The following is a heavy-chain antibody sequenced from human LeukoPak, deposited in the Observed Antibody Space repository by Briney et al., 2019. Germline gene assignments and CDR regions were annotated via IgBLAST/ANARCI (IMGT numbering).Heavy chain of an antibody. V-gene: IGHV4-4*02. CDR1: GGSISSSNW. CDR2: IYHSGST. J-gene: IGHJ4*02. Sequence: PSETLALTCAVSGGSISSSNWWGWVRQPPGKGLEWVGEIYHSGSTNYNPSLKSRVTISVDKSKNQFSLKLSSVTAADTAVYFCASAPLGNSFGYMAYWGQGALVTVSS. D-gene: IGHD5-18*01. CDR3: ASAPLGNSFGYMAY.